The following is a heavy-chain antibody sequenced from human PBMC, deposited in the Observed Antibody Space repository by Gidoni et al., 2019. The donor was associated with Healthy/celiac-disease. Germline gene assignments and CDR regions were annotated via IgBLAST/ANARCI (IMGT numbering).Heavy chain of an antibody. CDR2: IYTSGST. Sequence: QVQLQESGPGLVKPSQTLSLTCTVSGGSISSGSYYWSWIRQPAGKGLEWIGRIYTSGSTNYNPSLKSRVTISVDTSKNQCSLKLSSVTAADTAVYYCAREGVVVPAALNYGMDVWGQGTTVTVSS. D-gene: IGHD2-2*01. J-gene: IGHJ6*02. CDR1: GGSISSGSYY. CDR3: AREGVVVPAALNYGMDV. V-gene: IGHV4-61*02.